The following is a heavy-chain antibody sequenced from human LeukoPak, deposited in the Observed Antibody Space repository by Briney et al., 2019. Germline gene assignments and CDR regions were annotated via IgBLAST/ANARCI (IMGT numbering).Heavy chain of an antibody. J-gene: IGHJ4*02. Sequence: GGSLRLSCAASGFTFSNYAMSWVRQSPGRGLEWVSIISGSGDSAYSADSMKGRFTISRDNSKNILYLQMDTLRAEDTAVYYCAKALGAICGTGCSSRYFDCWGQGTLVTVSS. V-gene: IGHV3-23*01. CDR2: ISGSGDSA. D-gene: IGHD2-21*02. CDR1: GFTFSNYA. CDR3: AKALGAICGTGCSSRYFDC.